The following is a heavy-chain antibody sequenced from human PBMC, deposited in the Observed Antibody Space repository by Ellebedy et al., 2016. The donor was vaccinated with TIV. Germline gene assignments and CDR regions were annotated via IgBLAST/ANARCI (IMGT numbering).Heavy chain of an antibody. CDR3: ARDSGYPDDVFDM. CDR2: FGRSDGRA. D-gene: IGHD2-2*03. V-gene: IGHV3-23*01. Sequence: GGSLRLSXAASGFTFSSYAMAWVRQAPGERLEWVATFGRSDGRAWSADSVKGRFTISRDDSKNTLYLQMDTLRVEDTAVYYCARDSGYPDDVFDMWGQGTMVTVSS. CDR1: GFTFSSYA. J-gene: IGHJ3*02.